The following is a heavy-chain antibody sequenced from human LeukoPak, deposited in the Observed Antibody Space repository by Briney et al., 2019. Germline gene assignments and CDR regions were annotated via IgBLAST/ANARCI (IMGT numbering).Heavy chain of an antibody. J-gene: IGHJ6*03. CDR1: GFTFSDYH. V-gene: IGHV3-11*04. Sequence: GGSLRLSCAASGFTFSDYHMSWIRQAPGKGLEGVSYISSSGSTIFYADSVKGRFTISRDNAKNSLYLQMNSLRAEETAVYCCARQYAGSYDYYFYIDVWGKGTTLTVSS. D-gene: IGHD1-26*01. CDR2: ISSSGSTI. CDR3: ARQYAGSYDYYFYIDV.